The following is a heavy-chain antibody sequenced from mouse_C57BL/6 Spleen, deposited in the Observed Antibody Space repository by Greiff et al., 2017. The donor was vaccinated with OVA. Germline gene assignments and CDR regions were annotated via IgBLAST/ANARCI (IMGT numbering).Heavy chain of an antibody. CDR1: GYSITSGYY. CDR2: ISYDGSN. V-gene: IGHV3-6*01. CDR3: ARGGGKGSLFDY. J-gene: IGHJ2*01. D-gene: IGHD1-3*01. Sequence: EVQVVESGPGLVKPSQSLSLTCSVPGYSITSGYYWNWIRQFPGNKLEWMGYISYDGSNNYNPSLKNRISITRDTSKNQFFLKLNSVTTEDTATYYCARGGGKGSLFDYWGQGTTLTVSS.